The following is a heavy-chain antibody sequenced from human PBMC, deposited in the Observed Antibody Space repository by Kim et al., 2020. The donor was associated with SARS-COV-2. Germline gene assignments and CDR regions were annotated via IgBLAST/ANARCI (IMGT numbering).Heavy chain of an antibody. J-gene: IGHJ4*02. CDR3: ARRAGRGGYSDY. D-gene: IGHD3-10*01. V-gene: IGHV1-46*01. Sequence: ASVKVSCKTSGYTFTSYSIHWVRQAPGQGLEWMGIINPASGSPHYAQTLQGRVTMTSDTSTDTVYMELSSLRFEDTAVYFCARRAGRGGYSDYWGQGTLVTVSS. CDR1: GYTFTSYS. CDR2: INPASGSP.